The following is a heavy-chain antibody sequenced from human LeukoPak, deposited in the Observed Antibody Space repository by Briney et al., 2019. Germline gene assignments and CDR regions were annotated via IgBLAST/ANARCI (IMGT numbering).Heavy chain of an antibody. Sequence: PGGSLRLSCAASGFTFSSYSMNWVRQAPGKGLEWVSYISGSSSTIYYADSVKGRFTISRDNAKNSLYLQMNSLRDEDTAVYYCARTYYDFWSGYYPWGQGTLVTVSS. J-gene: IGHJ5*02. D-gene: IGHD3-3*01. V-gene: IGHV3-48*02. CDR1: GFTFSSYS. CDR3: ARTYYDFWSGYYP. CDR2: ISGSSSTI.